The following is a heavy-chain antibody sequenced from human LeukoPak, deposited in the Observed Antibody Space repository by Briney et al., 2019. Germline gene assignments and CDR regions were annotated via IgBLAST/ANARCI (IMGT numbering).Heavy chain of an antibody. D-gene: IGHD2-2*01. J-gene: IGHJ4*02. V-gene: IGHV3-11*04. CDR3: AKGHCSSTSCYGTGFDY. CDR1: GFTFSDYY. Sequence: GGSLRLSCAASGFTFSDYYMSWIRQAPGKGLEWVSYISSSGSTIYYADSVKGRFTISRDNSKNTLYLQMNSLRAEDTAVYYRAKGHCSSTSCYGTGFDYWGQGTLVTVSS. CDR2: ISSSGSTI.